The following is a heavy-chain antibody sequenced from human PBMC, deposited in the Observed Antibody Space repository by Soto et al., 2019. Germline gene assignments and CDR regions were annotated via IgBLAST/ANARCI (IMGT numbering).Heavy chain of an antibody. D-gene: IGHD2-15*01. CDR2: IWYDGSST. V-gene: IGHV3-33*01. Sequence: GGSLRLSCAASGFTFSSYGMHWVRQAPGKGLEWVAVIWYDGSSTYYADSVKGRFTISRDNSKNTLYLQMNSLRAEDTAVYYCARKGYCSGGSCYGLQSWFDPWGQGTLVTVSS. CDR3: ARKGYCSGGSCYGLQSWFDP. J-gene: IGHJ5*02. CDR1: GFTFSSYG.